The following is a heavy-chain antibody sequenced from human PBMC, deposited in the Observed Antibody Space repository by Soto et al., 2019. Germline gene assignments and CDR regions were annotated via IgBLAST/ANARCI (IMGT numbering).Heavy chain of an antibody. CDR3: ARDRNYYYYDSSDIKGGGAFDI. J-gene: IGHJ3*02. D-gene: IGHD3-22*01. CDR2: IYYTGST. CDR1: GGSISSGGYY. V-gene: IGHV4-31*03. Sequence: SETLSLTCTVSGGSISSGGYYWSWIRHRPGEGLEWIGSIYYTGSTYYNPSLKSRVTISVDTSKNQFSLNLSSVSAADTAVYYCARDRNYYYYDSSDIKGGGAFDIWGQGTMVTVSS.